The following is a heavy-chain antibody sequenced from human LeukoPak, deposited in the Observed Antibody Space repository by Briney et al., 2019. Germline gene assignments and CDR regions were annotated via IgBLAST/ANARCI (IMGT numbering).Heavy chain of an antibody. Sequence: GGSLRLSCAASGFTSSGYWMHWVRQAPGKGLVWVSRISSDGSSTSYADSVKGRFTISRDNAKNTLYLQMNSLRAEDTAVYYCARDPDLSGYSFFDYWGQGTLATVSS. J-gene: IGHJ4*02. CDR3: ARDPDLSGYSFFDY. CDR1: GFTSSGYW. V-gene: IGHV3-74*01. D-gene: IGHD3-22*01. CDR2: ISSDGSST.